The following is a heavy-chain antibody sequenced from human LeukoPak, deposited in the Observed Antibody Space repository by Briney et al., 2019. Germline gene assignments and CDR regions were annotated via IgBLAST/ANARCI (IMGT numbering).Heavy chain of an antibody. CDR3: ARDRGRILWFGEFDY. Sequence: ASVKVSCKASGYPFSRHAIHWVRQAPGQRLEWMGWINSGNGKTRYTRKVQSRVTITRDTSASTAYMELTSQTAEDTAVYYCARDRGRILWFGEFDYWGQGTLVSVSS. CDR2: INSGNGKT. J-gene: IGHJ4*02. CDR1: GYPFSRHA. V-gene: IGHV1-3*01. D-gene: IGHD3-10*01.